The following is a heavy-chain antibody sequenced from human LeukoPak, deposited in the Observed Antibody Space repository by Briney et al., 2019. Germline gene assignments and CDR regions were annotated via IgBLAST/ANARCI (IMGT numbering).Heavy chain of an antibody. CDR3: AKLKHTVVVVAAAVDY. D-gene: IGHD2-15*01. Sequence: PGGSLRLSCAASRFTFSSYAMSWVRQAPGKGLEWVSAISGSGGSTYYADSVKGRFTISRDNSKNTLYLQMNSLRAEDTAVYYCAKLKHTVVVVAAAVDYWGQGTLVTVSS. J-gene: IGHJ4*02. CDR2: ISGSGGST. V-gene: IGHV3-23*01. CDR1: RFTFSSYA.